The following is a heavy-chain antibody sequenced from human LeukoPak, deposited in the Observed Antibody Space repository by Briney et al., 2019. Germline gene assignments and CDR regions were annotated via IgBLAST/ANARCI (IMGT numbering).Heavy chain of an antibody. CDR1: GYSISSGYY. J-gene: IGHJ4*02. CDR3: ARDRTGETKIDY. V-gene: IGHV4-38-2*02. CDR2: IYHSGST. Sequence: SETLSLTCTVSGYSISSGYYWGWIRQPPGKGLEWIGSIYHSGSTYYNPSLKSRVTISLDTSKNQFSLKLSSVTAADTAVYYCARDRTGETKIDYWGQGTLVTVSS. D-gene: IGHD3/OR15-3a*01.